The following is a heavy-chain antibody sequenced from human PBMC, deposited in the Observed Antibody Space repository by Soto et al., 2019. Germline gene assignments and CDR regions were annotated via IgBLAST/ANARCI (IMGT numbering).Heavy chain of an antibody. J-gene: IGHJ4*02. CDR1: GGTFSSYA. Sequence: SVKVSCKASGGTFSSYAISWVRQAPGQGLEWMGRIVPILGIANYAQKFQGRVTITADKSTSTAYMELSSLRSEDTAVYYCARQPPYCSSTSCYREFDYWGQGTLVTVSS. D-gene: IGHD2-2*01. V-gene: IGHV1-69*04. CDR2: IVPILGIA. CDR3: ARQPPYCSSTSCYREFDY.